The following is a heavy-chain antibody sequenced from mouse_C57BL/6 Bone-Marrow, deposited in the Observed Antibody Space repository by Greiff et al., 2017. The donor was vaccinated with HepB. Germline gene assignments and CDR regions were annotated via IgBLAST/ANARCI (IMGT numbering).Heavy chain of an antibody. CDR2: IFPGSGST. Sequence: QVQLQQSGPELVKPGASVKISCKASGYTFTDYYINWVKQRPGQGLEWFGWIFPGSGSTYYNEKFKGKATLTVDKSSSTAYMLLSSLTSEDSAVYFCARDAITTVVAKGAQDWGQGTTLTVSS. CDR1: GYTFTDYY. J-gene: IGHJ2*01. V-gene: IGHV1-75*01. CDR3: ARDAITTVVAKGAQD. D-gene: IGHD1-1*01.